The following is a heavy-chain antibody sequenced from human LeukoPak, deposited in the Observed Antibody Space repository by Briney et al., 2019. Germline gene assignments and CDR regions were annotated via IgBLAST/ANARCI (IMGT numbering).Heavy chain of an antibody. Sequence: SETLSLTCTVSGYSISSGYYWGWIRQPPGKGLEWIGSIYHSGSTYYNPSLKSRVTISVDTSKNQFSLNLNSVTAADTAVYYCARGAPLICDWFDPWGQGTLVTVSS. CDR2: IYHSGST. CDR1: GYSISSGYY. D-gene: IGHD2-15*01. J-gene: IGHJ5*02. V-gene: IGHV4-38-2*02. CDR3: ARGAPLICDWFDP.